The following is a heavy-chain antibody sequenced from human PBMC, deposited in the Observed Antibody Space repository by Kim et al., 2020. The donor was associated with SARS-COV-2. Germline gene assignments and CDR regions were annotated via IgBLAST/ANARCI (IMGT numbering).Heavy chain of an antibody. Sequence: GGSLRLSCAASGFTFSSYWMHWVRQAPGKGLVWVSRINSDGSSTSYADSVKGRFTISRDNAKNTLYLQMNSLRAEDTAVYYCARVEGEEERECPFDYWGQGTLVTVSS. V-gene: IGHV3-74*01. D-gene: IGHD1-26*01. CDR1: GFTFSSYW. CDR2: INSDGSST. J-gene: IGHJ4*02. CDR3: ARVEGEEERECPFDY.